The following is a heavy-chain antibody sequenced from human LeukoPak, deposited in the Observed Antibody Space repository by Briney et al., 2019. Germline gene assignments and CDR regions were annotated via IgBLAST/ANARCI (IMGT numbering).Heavy chain of an antibody. V-gene: IGHV1-8*03. CDR1: GYTFTSYD. CDR3: ARKGIAARGWFDP. D-gene: IGHD6-6*01. J-gene: IGHJ5*02. CDR2: MNPNSGNT. Sequence: GASVKVSCKASGYTFTSYDINWVRQATGQGLEWMGWMNPNSGNTGYAQKFQGRVTITRNTSISTAYMELSSLRSEDTAVYYCARKGIAARGWFDPWGQGTLVTVSS.